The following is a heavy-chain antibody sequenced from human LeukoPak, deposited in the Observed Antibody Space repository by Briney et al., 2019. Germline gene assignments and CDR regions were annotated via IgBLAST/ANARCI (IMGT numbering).Heavy chain of an antibody. CDR1: GYTFTKYG. CDR2: ISTDKADT. CDR3: VRDCASDCSIKGHYFFDL. V-gene: IGHV1-18*01. D-gene: IGHD2-21*02. Sequence: ASVKVSCKASGYTFTKYGLTWVRQAPGQGLEWMGWISTDKADTYYAQNYQGRVTMTIDISTSTAYMELRSLTSDDTAVYYCVRDCASDCSIKGHYFFDLWGRGTLVTVSS. J-gene: IGHJ2*01.